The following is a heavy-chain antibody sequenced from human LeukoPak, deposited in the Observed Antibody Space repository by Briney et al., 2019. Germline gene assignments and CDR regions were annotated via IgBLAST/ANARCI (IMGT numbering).Heavy chain of an antibody. V-gene: IGHV4-30-4*08. J-gene: IGHJ4*02. CDR1: GGSISSGDYY. CDR2: IYYSGST. D-gene: IGHD3-16*01. Sequence: SETLSLTCTVSGGSISSGDYYWSWIRQPPGKGLEWIGYIYYSGSTYYNPSLKSRVTISVDTSKNQFSLKLSSVTAADTAVYYCAREGGYPYYFDYWGQGTLVTVSS. CDR3: AREGGYPYYFDY.